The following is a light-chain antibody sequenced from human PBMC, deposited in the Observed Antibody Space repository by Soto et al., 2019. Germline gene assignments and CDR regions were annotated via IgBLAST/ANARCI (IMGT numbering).Light chain of an antibody. CDR2: EVN. V-gene: IGLV2-14*01. Sequence: QSVLTQPASVSGSPGQSITISCTGTSTDVGGYNDVSWYQQRPDLAHKLMIYEVNNRPSGVSNCFSGSKSGNTAPLTISGLQAEDEADYYCSSYTRSITYVFGTGTQLTVL. J-gene: IGLJ1*01. CDR3: SSYTRSITYV. CDR1: STDVGGYND.